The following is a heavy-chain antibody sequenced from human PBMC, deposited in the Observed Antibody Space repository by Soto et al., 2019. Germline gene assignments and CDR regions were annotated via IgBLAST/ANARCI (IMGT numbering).Heavy chain of an antibody. CDR2: ISGSGGST. CDR1: GFTFSSYA. V-gene: IGHV3-23*01. CDR3: ANPSSGSYYFDY. J-gene: IGHJ4*02. D-gene: IGHD1-26*01. Sequence: PGGSLRLSCAASGFTFSSYAMSWVRQAPGKGLEWVSAISGSGGSTYYADSVKGRFTISRDNSKNTLYLQMNSLRAEDTAVYYCANPSSGSYYFDYWGQGTLVTVSS.